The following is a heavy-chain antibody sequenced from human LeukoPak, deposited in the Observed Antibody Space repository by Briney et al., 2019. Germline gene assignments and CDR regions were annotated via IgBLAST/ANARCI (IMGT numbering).Heavy chain of an antibody. CDR3: ARHATILGWFLSRFDY. J-gene: IGHJ4*02. V-gene: IGHV4-39*01. Sequence: PSETLSLTCTVSGGSISSSSYYWGWIRQPPGKGLEWIGSIYYSGSTYYNPSLKSRVTISVDTSKNQFSLKLSSVTAADTAVYYCARHATILGWFLSRFDYWGQGTLVTVSS. D-gene: IGHD3-9*01. CDR1: GGSISSSSYY. CDR2: IYYSGST.